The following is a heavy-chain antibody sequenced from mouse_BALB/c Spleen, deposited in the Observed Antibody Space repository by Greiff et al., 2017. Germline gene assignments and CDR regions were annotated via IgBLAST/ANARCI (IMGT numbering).Heavy chain of an antibody. J-gene: IGHJ4*01. CDR3: ARQYDYDGIYYAMDY. D-gene: IGHD2-4*01. V-gene: IGHV5-12-1*01. CDR1: GFAFSSYD. CDR2: ISSGGGST. Sequence: EVKLVESGGGLVKPGGSLKLSCAASGFAFSSYDMSWVRQTPEKRLEWVAYISSGGGSTYYPDTVKGRFTISRDNAKNTLYLQMSSLKSEDTAMYYCARQYDYDGIYYAMDYWGQGTSVTVSS.